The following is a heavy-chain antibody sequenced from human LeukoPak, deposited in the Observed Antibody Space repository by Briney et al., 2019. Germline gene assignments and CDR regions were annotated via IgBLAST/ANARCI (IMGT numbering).Heavy chain of an antibody. V-gene: IGHV3-23*01. CDR1: GFTFSRSA. CDR3: AKDANYLDSSGYLIPFDY. Sequence: GGSLRPSCSASGFTFSRSAMTWVRQLPGGGLEWVSSISGNGQQTYYGDSVKGRFSVSRDNSQNTLYLQMDSLRADDSALYYCAKDANYLDSSGYLIPFDYWGQGTLVTVSS. D-gene: IGHD3-22*01. J-gene: IGHJ4*02. CDR2: ISGNGQQT.